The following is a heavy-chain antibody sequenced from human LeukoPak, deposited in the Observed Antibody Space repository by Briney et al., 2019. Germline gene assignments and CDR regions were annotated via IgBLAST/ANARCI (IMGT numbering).Heavy chain of an antibody. D-gene: IGHD4-11*01. CDR1: GYTFTSDG. J-gene: IGHJ4*02. CDR3: ARDFDMTNFDY. Sequence: ASVRVSCKASGYTFTSDGISCGRQAPGQGLEWMGWISAYNGNTNYAQKLQGRVTMTTDSSTSTAYMELRSLRSDDTAVYYCARDFDMTNFDYWGQGTLVTVSS. CDR2: ISAYNGNT. V-gene: IGHV1-18*01.